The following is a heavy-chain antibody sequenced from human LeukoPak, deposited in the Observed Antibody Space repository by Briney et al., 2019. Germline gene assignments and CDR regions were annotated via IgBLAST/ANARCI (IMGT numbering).Heavy chain of an antibody. D-gene: IGHD2-21*02. Sequence: ASVKVSCKVSGYTLTELSMHWVRQAPGKGLEWMGGFDPEDGETIYAQKFQGRVTMTEDTSTDTAYMELSSLRSEDTAVYYCAKDKDIVVVTAIPAGKGYVYWGQGTLVTVSS. J-gene: IGHJ4*02. CDR2: FDPEDGET. CDR1: GYTLTELS. V-gene: IGHV1-24*01. CDR3: AKDKDIVVVTAIPAGKGYVY.